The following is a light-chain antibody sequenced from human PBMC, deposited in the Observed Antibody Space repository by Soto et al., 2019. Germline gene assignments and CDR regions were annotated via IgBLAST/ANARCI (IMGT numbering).Light chain of an antibody. CDR3: QQRSNWPPIT. V-gene: IGKV3-11*01. J-gene: IGKJ5*01. CDR1: QSVSSY. Sequence: EIVLTQSLATLSLSPGERATLSCRASQSVSSYLAWYQQKPGQATRLLIYDASNRATGIPARFSGSGSGTDFTLTISSLEPEDFAVYYCQQRSNWPPITFGQGTRLEIK. CDR2: DAS.